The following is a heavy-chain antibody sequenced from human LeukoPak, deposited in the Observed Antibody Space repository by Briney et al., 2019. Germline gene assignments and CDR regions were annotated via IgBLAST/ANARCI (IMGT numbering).Heavy chain of an antibody. CDR1: GYTFTSYG. V-gene: IGHV1-18*01. J-gene: IGHJ4*02. CDR2: ISAYNGNT. D-gene: IGHD6-19*01. Sequence: ASVKVSCKASGYTFTSYGISWVRQAPGQGLEWMGWISAYNGNTNYAQKLQGRVTMTTDTSTSTAYMELRSLRSDDTAVYYCASPQYSSGWYVSFDYWGQGTLVTVSS. CDR3: ASPQYSSGWYVSFDY.